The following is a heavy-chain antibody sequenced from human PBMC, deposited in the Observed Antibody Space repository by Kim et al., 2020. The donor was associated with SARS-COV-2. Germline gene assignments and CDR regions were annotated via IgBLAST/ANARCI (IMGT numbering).Heavy chain of an antibody. V-gene: IGHV3-21*01. CDR2: ISSSSSYI. CDR3: ARGVFYYDSSGYGDAFDI. J-gene: IGHJ3*02. D-gene: IGHD3-22*01. Sequence: GGSLRLSCAASGFTFSSYSMNWVRQAPGKGLEWVSSISSSSSYIYYADSVKGRFTISRDNAKNSLYLQMNSLRAEDTAVYYCARGVFYYDSSGYGDAFDIWGQGTMVTVSS. CDR1: GFTFSSYS.